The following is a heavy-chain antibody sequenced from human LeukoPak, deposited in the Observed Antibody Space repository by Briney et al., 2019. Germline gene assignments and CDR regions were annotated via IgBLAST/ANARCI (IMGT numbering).Heavy chain of an antibody. CDR1: GFTLSSYA. D-gene: IGHD2-2*01. CDR3: ARGLRQYQLLLDY. J-gene: IGHJ4*02. Sequence: GGSLRLSCAASGFTLSSYAMHWVRQAPGKGLEWVAVISYDGSNKYYADSVKGRFTISRDNSKNALYLQMNSLRAEDTAVYYCARGLRQYQLLLDYWGQGTLVTVSS. V-gene: IGHV3-30-3*01. CDR2: ISYDGSNK.